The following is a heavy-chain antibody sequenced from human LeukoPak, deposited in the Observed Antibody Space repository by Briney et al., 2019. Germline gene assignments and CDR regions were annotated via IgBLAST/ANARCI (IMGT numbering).Heavy chain of an antibody. CDR2: IKQDGSEK. V-gene: IGHV3-7*03. J-gene: IGHJ6*02. CDR3: ARDPSTYYDFWSGYYSSHYYYGMDV. Sequence: LTGGSLRLSCAASGFTFSSYWMSWVRQAPGKGLEWVANIKQDGSEKYYVDSVKGRFTISRDNAKNSLYLQMNSLRAEDTAVYYCARDPSTYYDFWSGYYSSHYYYGMDVWGQGTTVTVSS. D-gene: IGHD3-3*01. CDR1: GFTFSSYW.